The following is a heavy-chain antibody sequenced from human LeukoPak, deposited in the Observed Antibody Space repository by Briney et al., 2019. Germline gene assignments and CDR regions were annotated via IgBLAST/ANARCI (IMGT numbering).Heavy chain of an antibody. Sequence: GGSLRLSCAASGFTFSCYAMYWVRQAPGKGLEWVSGIFGSGGSTHYADSVKGRFTISRDNSKNTVYLQMNSLRAEDTAVYYCAKTTTGYSSGRFPGWPVDYWGQGTLVTVSS. J-gene: IGHJ4*02. CDR3: AKTTTGYSSGRFPGWPVDY. V-gene: IGHV3-23*01. CDR1: GFTFSCYA. D-gene: IGHD6-19*01. CDR2: IFGSGGST.